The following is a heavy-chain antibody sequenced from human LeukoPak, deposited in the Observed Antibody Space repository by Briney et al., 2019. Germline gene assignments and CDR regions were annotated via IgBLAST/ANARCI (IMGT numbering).Heavy chain of an antibody. Sequence: GASVKVSCTASGYTFTSYGISWVRQAPGQGLGWMGWISAYNGNTNYAQKLQGRVTMTTDTSTSTAYMELRSLRSDDTAVYYCARDLLWVRGVFYYYGMDVWGKGTTVTVSS. CDR2: ISAYNGNT. J-gene: IGHJ6*04. D-gene: IGHD3-10*01. V-gene: IGHV1-18*04. CDR1: GYTFTSYG. CDR3: ARDLLWVRGVFYYYGMDV.